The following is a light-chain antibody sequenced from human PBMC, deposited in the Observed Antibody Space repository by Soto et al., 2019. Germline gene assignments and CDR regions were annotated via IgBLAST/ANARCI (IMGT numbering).Light chain of an antibody. J-gene: IGLJ1*01. V-gene: IGLV2-23*01. Sequence: ALTQPASVSGSPGQSITISCTGTSSDVGSYNLVSWYQQLPGQAPKLLIYEGGKRPSGVSNRFSDSNSGNTASLTISGLQAEDEADYYCCSYTGTTTYVFGTGTKVTVL. CDR2: EGG. CDR1: SSDVGSYNL. CDR3: CSYTGTTTYV.